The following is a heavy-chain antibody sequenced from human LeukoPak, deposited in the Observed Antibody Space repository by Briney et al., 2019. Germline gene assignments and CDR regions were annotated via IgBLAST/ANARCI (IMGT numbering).Heavy chain of an antibody. Sequence: ASVKVSCKASGYTFTSYGISWVRQAPGQGLEWVGWISAYNGNTNYAQKLQGRVTMTTDTSTSTAYMELRSLRSDDTAVYYCARVFEQQLVQKLYNWFGPWGQGTLVTVSS. CDR3: ARVFEQQLVQKLYNWFGP. V-gene: IGHV1-18*01. CDR2: ISAYNGNT. J-gene: IGHJ5*02. CDR1: GYTFTSYG. D-gene: IGHD6-13*01.